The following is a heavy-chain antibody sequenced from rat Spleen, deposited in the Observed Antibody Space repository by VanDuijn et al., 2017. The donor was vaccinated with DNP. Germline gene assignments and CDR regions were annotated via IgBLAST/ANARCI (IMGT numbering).Heavy chain of an antibody. CDR2: ISFGDNST. J-gene: IGHJ2*01. V-gene: IGHV5-7*01. D-gene: IGHD1-4*01. CDR1: GFSFSDYN. CDR3: TRDLHFGYNYAFDY. Sequence: EVQLVESGGGLVQPGRSLNLSCVASGFSFSDYNMAWVRQAPKRGLEWVASISFGDNSTYYRDSVRGRFTISRDNGKSTVYLQMTSLRSEDTAAYYCTRDLHFGYNYAFDYWGHGVLVSVSS.